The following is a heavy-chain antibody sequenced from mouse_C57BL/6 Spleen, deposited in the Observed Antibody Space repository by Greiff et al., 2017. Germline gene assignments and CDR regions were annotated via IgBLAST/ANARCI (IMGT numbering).Heavy chain of an antibody. Sequence: EVMLVESGGGLVQSGRSLRLSCATSGFTFSDFYMEWVRQAPGKGLEWIAASRNKANDYTTEYSASVKGRFIVSRDTSQSILYLQMNALRAEDTAIYYCARDDGYWAFAYWGQGTLVTVSA. J-gene: IGHJ3*01. V-gene: IGHV7-1*01. CDR2: SRNKANDYTT. D-gene: IGHD2-3*01. CDR1: GFTFSDFY. CDR3: ARDDGYWAFAY.